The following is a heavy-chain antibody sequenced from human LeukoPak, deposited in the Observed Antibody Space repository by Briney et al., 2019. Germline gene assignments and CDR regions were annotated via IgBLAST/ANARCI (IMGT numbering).Heavy chain of an antibody. J-gene: IGHJ4*02. Sequence: GGSLRLSCAASGFTFSSYAMSWVRQAPGKGPEWVSAISGSGGSTYYADSVKGRFTISRDNSKNTLYLQMNNLRAEDTALYYCARDIVVVVAAHFDYWGQGTLVTVSS. CDR2: ISGSGGST. CDR3: ARDIVVVVAAHFDY. CDR1: GFTFSSYA. D-gene: IGHD2-15*01. V-gene: IGHV3-23*01.